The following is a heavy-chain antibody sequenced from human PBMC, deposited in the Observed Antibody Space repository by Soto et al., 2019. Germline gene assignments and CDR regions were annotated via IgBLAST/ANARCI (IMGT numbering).Heavy chain of an antibody. D-gene: IGHD5-12*01. V-gene: IGHV1-24*01. CDR1: GYTLTELS. CDR2: FDPEDGET. Sequence: ASVKVSCKVSGYTLTELSMHWVRQAPGKGLEWMGGFDPEDGETIYAQKFQGRVTMTEDTSTDTAYMELSSLRSEDTAVYYCATDVNLQLYSGYDLNFDFWGQGTLVTVSS. CDR3: ATDVNLQLYSGYDLNFDF. J-gene: IGHJ4*02.